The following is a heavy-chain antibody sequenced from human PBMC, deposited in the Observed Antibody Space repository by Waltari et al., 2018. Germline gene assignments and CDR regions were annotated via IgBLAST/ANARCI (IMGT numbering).Heavy chain of an antibody. D-gene: IGHD5-12*01. CDR2: IRSEDYTGGT. Sequence: EVQLVESGGDLVQPGRSLRLSCTGSGFTFRDYAINWVRQAPGKGLEGCGFIRSEDYTGGTSCAGSVGGRFSISRDDYKRTAYLEMNALQTDDSATYYCTREDDGNDSGAFDLWGQGTLVTVSS. CDR3: TREDDGNDSGAFDL. V-gene: IGHV3-49*04. CDR1: GFTFRDYA. J-gene: IGHJ3*01.